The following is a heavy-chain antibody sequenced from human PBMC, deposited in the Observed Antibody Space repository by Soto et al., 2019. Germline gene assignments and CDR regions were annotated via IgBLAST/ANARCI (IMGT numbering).Heavy chain of an antibody. CDR2: ISYDGNNK. V-gene: IGHV3-30*18. J-gene: IGHJ6*02. Sequence: QVQLVESGGGVVQPGRSLRLPCAASGFTFSSYGMHWVRQAPGKGLEWVAVISYDGNNKYYADSVKGRFTISRDNSKNTLYLQMNSLRAEDTAVYYCAKDEVLVVAVARDYYGMDVWGQGTTVTVSS. CDR3: AKDEVLVVAVARDYYGMDV. D-gene: IGHD2-15*01. CDR1: GFTFSSYG.